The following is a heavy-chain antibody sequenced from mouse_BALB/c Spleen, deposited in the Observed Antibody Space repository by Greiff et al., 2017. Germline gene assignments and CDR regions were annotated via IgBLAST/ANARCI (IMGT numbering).Heavy chain of an antibody. CDR3: ARDGPGGLSMDY. CDR1: GFTFTDYY. Sequence: EVKLVESGGGLVQPGGSLRLSCATSGFTFTDYYMSWVRQPPGKALEWLGFIRNKANGYTTEYSASVKGRFTISRDNSQSILYLQMNTLRAEDSATYYCARDGPGGLSMDYWGQGTSVTVSS. J-gene: IGHJ4*01. D-gene: IGHD2-4*01. CDR2: IRNKANGYTT. V-gene: IGHV7-3*02.